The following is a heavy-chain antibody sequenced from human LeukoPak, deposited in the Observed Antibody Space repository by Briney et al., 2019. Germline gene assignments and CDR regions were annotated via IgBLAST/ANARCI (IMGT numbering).Heavy chain of an antibody. D-gene: IGHD3-10*01. CDR2: IYPGDSDT. CDR3: ARNFMVREVDAFDI. J-gene: IGHJ3*02. CDR1: GYSFTSYW. Sequence: GESLMISCKGSGYSFTSYWIGWVRQMPGKGLEWMGIIYPGDSDTRYSPSFQGQVTLSADKSISTAYLQWSSLKASDTAMYYCARNFMVREVDAFDIWGQGTMVTVSS. V-gene: IGHV5-51*01.